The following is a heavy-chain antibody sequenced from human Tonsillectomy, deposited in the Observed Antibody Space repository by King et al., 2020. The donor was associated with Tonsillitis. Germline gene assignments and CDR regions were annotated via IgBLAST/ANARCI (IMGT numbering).Heavy chain of an antibody. CDR1: GYTFTSYY. CDR3: ARTTYGDYVPTPPDY. D-gene: IGHD4-17*01. CDR2: INPSGGST. Sequence: VQLVESGAEVKKPGASVTVSCTASGYTFTSYYMHWVRQAPGHGLEWMGIINPSGGSTSYAQKFQGRVTMTRDTSTSTVYMELSSLRSEDTAVYYCARTTYGDYVPTPPDYWGQGTLVTVSS. V-gene: IGHV1-46*03. J-gene: IGHJ4*02.